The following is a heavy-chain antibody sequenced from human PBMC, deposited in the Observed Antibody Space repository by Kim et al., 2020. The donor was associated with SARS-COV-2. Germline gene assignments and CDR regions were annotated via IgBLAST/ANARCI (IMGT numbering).Heavy chain of an antibody. J-gene: IGHJ4*02. D-gene: IGHD6-13*01. CDR3: AREGIKEGAGLDY. Sequence: ASVKVSCKTSGFTFINYGISWLRQAPGQSLEWMAWISGFNGNTHYAQKFQGRLTVTTDTSTKTVDMELNTLRPDDTAVYYCAREGIKEGAGLDYWGQGTLVTVSS. V-gene: IGHV1-18*04. CDR1: GFTFINYG. CDR2: ISGFNGNT.